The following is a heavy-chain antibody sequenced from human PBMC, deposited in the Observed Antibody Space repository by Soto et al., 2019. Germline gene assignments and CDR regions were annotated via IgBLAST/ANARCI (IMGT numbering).Heavy chain of an antibody. Sequence: GGSLRLSCAASGFTFSSYAMSWVRQAPGKGLEWVSAISGSGGSTYYADSVKGRFTISRDNSKNTLYLQMNSLRAEDTAVYYCAKGSWSYCSGGSCYLVEYFQHWGQGTLVTVSS. CDR1: GFTFSSYA. CDR2: ISGSGGST. D-gene: IGHD2-15*01. CDR3: AKGSWSYCSGGSCYLVEYFQH. J-gene: IGHJ1*01. V-gene: IGHV3-23*01.